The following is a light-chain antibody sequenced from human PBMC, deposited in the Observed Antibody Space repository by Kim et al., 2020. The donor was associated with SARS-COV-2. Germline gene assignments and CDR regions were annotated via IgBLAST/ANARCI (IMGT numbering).Light chain of an antibody. CDR3: ASHSSANTWV. V-gene: IGLV2-14*03. CDR2: DVT. J-gene: IGLJ3*02. CDR1: GSEISGYNY. Sequence: GQSDTIACTGTGSEISGYNYVSWYVQLPGKAPRIMIYDVTNRPAGVSDRFSGSKSGNTASLTISGLQAEDEADYYCASHSSANTWVFGGGTQLTVL.